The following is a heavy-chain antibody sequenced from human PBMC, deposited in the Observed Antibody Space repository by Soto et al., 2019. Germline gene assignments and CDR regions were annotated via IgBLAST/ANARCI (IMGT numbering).Heavy chain of an antibody. J-gene: IGHJ4*02. D-gene: IGHD6-19*01. CDR3: ARLYSSGFDY. Sequence: QVQLQESGPGLVKPSETLSLTCTVSGGSINSYYWSWIRQPPGKGLEWIGYIYYSGSTKYNPSLKSRVTISVDTSKNQFSLNLSSVTAADTAVYYCARLYSSGFDYWGQGTLVTVSS. V-gene: IGHV4-59*08. CDR1: GGSINSYY. CDR2: IYYSGST.